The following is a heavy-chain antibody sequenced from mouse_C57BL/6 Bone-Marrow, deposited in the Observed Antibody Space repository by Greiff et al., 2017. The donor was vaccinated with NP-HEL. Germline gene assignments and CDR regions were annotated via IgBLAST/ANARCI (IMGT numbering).Heavy chain of an antibody. CDR2: INPSSGYT. Sequence: VQLQQSGAELARPGASVTMSCKASGYTFTSYTMHWVKQRPGQGLEWIGYINPSSGYTKYNQKFKDKATLTADKSSSTAYRQLSSLTSEDSAVYYCASITTVVDYYAMDDWGQGTSVTVSS. D-gene: IGHD1-1*01. CDR1: GYTFTSYT. V-gene: IGHV1-4*01. CDR3: ASITTVVDYYAMDD. J-gene: IGHJ4*01.